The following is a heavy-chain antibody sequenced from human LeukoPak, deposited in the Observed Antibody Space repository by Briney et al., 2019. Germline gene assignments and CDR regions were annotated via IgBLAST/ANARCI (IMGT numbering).Heavy chain of an antibody. V-gene: IGHV4-4*02. J-gene: IGHJ4*02. Sequence: SETLSLTCAVSGGSISSSNWWSWVRQPPRKGLEWIGEIYHSGSTNYNPSLKSRVTISVDKSKNQFSLKLSSVTAADTAVYYCARDAGGSYSDFDYWGQGTLVTVSS. D-gene: IGHD1-26*01. CDR3: ARDAGGSYSDFDY. CDR1: GGSISSSNW. CDR2: IYHSGST.